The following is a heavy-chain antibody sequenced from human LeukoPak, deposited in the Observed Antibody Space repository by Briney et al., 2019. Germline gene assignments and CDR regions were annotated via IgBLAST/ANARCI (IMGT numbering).Heavy chain of an antibody. J-gene: IGHJ4*02. CDR1: GFTFSSYS. Sequence: GGSLRLSCAASGFTFSSYSMNWVRQTPGKGLEWVSSISSSSSYIYYADSPKGRFTISRDNAKNSLYLQMNSLRAEDTAVYYCARDASVRGASDYWGQGTLVTVSS. CDR2: ISSSSSYI. CDR3: ARDASVRGASDY. D-gene: IGHD3-10*01. V-gene: IGHV3-21*01.